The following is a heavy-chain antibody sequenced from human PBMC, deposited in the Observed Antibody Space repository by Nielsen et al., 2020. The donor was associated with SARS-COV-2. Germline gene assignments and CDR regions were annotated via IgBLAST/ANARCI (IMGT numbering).Heavy chain of an antibody. D-gene: IGHD2-2*01. J-gene: IGHJ4*02. Sequence: SETLSLTCAVSGGSISSSNWCSCVRPPPGKGLELVGEIYHSGSTNYNPSLKSRVTISVDKSKNQFSLKLSSVTAADTAVYYCARVVGCSSTSCYDFIDYWGQGTLVTVSS. CDR3: ARVVGCSSTSCYDFIDY. CDR1: GGSISSSNW. V-gene: IGHV4-4*02. CDR2: IYHSGST.